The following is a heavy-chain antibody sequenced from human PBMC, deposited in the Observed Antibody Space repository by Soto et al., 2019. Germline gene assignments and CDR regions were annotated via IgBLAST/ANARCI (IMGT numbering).Heavy chain of an antibody. J-gene: IGHJ4*02. CDR3: AKDVRPDGYWDLDY. D-gene: IGHD5-12*01. Sequence: GGSLRLSCAASGFTFSTYAVNWVRQVPGRGLEWVSGIIGSGTIIEYADSVKGRFTISRDNSKNTLFLQMNSLRVEDTAIYYCAKDVRPDGYWDLDYWGQGTLVTVSS. CDR1: GFTFSTYA. CDR2: IIGSGTII. V-gene: IGHV3-23*01.